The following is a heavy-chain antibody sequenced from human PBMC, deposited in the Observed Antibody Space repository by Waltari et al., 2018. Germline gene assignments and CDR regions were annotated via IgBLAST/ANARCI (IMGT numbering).Heavy chain of an antibody. J-gene: IGHJ5*02. Sequence: EVQLVESGGGLAQPGRSLRLSCTASGFTFNDYVMSWFRQAPRRGLEWVGYIRSKAHGETTEYAASVKGRFTISRDDSKSIAYLQMKSLKIEDTGVYYCTRVGGKVAVPGSFDPWGQGTLVIVSS. D-gene: IGHD6-19*01. CDR1: GFTFNDYV. CDR3: TRVGGKVAVPGSFDP. CDR2: IRSKAHGETT. V-gene: IGHV3-49*03.